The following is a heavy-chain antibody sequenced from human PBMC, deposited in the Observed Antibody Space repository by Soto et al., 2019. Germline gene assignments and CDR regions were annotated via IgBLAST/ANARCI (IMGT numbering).Heavy chain of an antibody. D-gene: IGHD2-21*02. J-gene: IGHJ6*04. CDR1: GGTFSSYA. CDR2: IIPIFGTA. CDR3: ARGEDCGGDCYRSPFRNYYYGMEV. V-gene: IGHV1-69*13. Sequence: SVKVSCKASGGTFSSYAISWVRQAPGQGLEWMGGIIPIFGTANYAQKFQGRVTITADESTSTAYMELSSLRSEDTAVYYCARGEDCGGDCYRSPFRNYYYGMEVWGKGTTSTVSS.